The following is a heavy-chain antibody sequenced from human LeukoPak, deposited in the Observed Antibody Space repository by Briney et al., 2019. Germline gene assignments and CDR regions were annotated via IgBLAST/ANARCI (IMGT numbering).Heavy chain of an antibody. CDR2: IKEDGSES. CDR3: AAKGNGYTGIYVFAH. CDR1: GFNFGEFW. D-gene: IGHD5-12*01. V-gene: IGHV3-7*01. J-gene: IGHJ4*02. Sequence: GGSLRLSCAASGFNFGEFWMAWVRQTPGMGLEWVADIKEDGSESFYVDSVKGRFTISRDTSTNSLYLQMNSLRAEDTAVYFCAAKGNGYTGIYVFAHWGKGTLVTVSS.